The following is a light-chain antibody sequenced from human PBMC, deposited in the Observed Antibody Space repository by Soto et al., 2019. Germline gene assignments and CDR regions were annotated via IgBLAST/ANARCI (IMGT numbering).Light chain of an antibody. J-gene: IGKJ5*01. Sequence: EIVLTQSPGTLSLSPGERATLSCRASHSFTKNNLNWYQQKPGQAPRLLIYGASIRATGIPDRFSGSGSETDFTLTISRLEPEDFALYYCQQYGSSAPITFGQGTRLEIK. CDR1: HSFTKNN. V-gene: IGKV3-20*01. CDR2: GAS. CDR3: QQYGSSAPIT.